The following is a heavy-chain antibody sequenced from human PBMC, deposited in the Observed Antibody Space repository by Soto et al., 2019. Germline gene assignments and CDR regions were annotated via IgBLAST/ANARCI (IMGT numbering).Heavy chain of an antibody. Sequence: GGSLRLSCAASGFTFSSYAMSWVRQAPGKGLEWVSAISGSGGSTYYADSVKGRFTISRDNSKNTLYLQMNSLRAEDTAVYYCATASLYDFWSGPYYMDVWGQGTTVTVSS. CDR3: ATASLYDFWSGPYYMDV. CDR1: GFTFSSYA. J-gene: IGHJ6*03. CDR2: ISGSGGST. D-gene: IGHD3-3*01. V-gene: IGHV3-23*01.